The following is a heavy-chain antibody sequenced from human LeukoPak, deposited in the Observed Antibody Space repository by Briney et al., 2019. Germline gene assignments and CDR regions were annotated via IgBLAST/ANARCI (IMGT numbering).Heavy chain of an antibody. D-gene: IGHD5-24*01. CDR2: IHPSGIT. Sequence: SQTLSLTCTVSGGSLTIGSYYWTWIRHYPGKGLEWIGYIHPSGITDYNPSLKSRVTMSLYMSQNQFSLKLTSVTAADTAIYYCARGQDAFKTGYWGQGTLVTVSS. J-gene: IGHJ4*02. CDR1: GGSLTIGSYY. V-gene: IGHV4-31*03. CDR3: ARGQDAFKTGY.